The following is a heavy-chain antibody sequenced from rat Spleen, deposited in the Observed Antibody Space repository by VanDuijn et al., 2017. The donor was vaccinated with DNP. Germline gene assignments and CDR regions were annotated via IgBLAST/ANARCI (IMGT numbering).Heavy chain of an antibody. Sequence: EVQLVESGGGLVQPGRSMKLSCAASGFTFSNYGMAWVRQAPKKGLEWVATISISGGNTYYRDSVKGRFTISRDNAKNTQYLQMDSLRSDDTATYYCARGADGFDYWGQGLMVTVSS. J-gene: IGHJ2*01. D-gene: IGHD1-6*01. V-gene: IGHV5S13*01. CDR2: ISISGGNT. CDR3: ARGADGFDY. CDR1: GFTFSNYG.